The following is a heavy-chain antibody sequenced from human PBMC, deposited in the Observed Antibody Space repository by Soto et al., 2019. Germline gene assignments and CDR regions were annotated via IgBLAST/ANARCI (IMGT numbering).Heavy chain of an antibody. CDR1: GFTFSSYE. CDR3: ARDQEAVSFFPYYYGMAV. Sequence: GGSLRLSCATSGFTFSSYEMNWVRQAPGKGLEWVSYISSSGSTIYYADSVKGRFTISRDNAKNSLYLQMDSLRAEDTAVYYCARDQEAVSFFPYYYGMAVWGQGTTVTVSS. D-gene: IGHD2-15*01. CDR2: ISSSGSTI. V-gene: IGHV3-48*03. J-gene: IGHJ6*02.